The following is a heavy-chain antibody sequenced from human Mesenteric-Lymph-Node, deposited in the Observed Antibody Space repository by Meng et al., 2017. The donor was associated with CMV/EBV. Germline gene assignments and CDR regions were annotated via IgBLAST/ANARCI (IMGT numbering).Heavy chain of an antibody. CDR2: INPNSGVT. CDR3: ARDIALDY. J-gene: IGHJ4*02. Sequence: SVKVSCRTSGYTFTAYWIQWVRQAPGQGLEWMGRINPNSGVTNYVQKFQGRVTMTRDTSISTVYMELSRLRSDDTALYYCARDIALDYWGQGTLVTVSS. V-gene: IGHV1-2*06. D-gene: IGHD6-13*01. CDR1: GYTFTAYW.